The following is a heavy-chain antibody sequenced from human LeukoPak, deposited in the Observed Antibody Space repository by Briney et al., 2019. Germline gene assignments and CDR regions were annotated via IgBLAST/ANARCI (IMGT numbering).Heavy chain of an antibody. D-gene: IGHD2-8*01. CDR3: ARGSCTNGVCYMGTEGFDP. CDR1: GYTFTGYY. Sequence: ASVKVSCKASGYTFTGYYMHWVRQAPGQGLEWMGWISAYNGNTNYAQKLQGGATMTTDTSTSTAYMELRSLRSDDTAVYYCARGSCTNGVCYMGTEGFDPWGQGTLVTVSS. V-gene: IGHV1-18*04. CDR2: ISAYNGNT. J-gene: IGHJ5*02.